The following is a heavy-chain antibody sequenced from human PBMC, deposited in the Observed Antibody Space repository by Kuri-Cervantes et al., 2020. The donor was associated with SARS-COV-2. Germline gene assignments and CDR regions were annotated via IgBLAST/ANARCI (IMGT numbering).Heavy chain of an antibody. D-gene: IGHD3-22*01. CDR3: ASEDSSGYFEWFDP. J-gene: IGHJ5*02. Sequence: SETLSLTCAVYGGSFSDYSWSWIRQPPGKGLEWIGEINHSGRSNYNPSLKSRVTISVDTSKNQFSLKLTSVTAADTAVYYCASEDSSGYFEWFDPWGQGTLVTVSS. CDR1: GGSFSDYS. V-gene: IGHV4-34*01. CDR2: INHSGRS.